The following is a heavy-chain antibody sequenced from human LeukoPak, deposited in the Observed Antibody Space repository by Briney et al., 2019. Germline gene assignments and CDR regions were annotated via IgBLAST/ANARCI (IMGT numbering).Heavy chain of an antibody. CDR1: DGSISSYY. V-gene: IGHV4-59*08. J-gene: IGHJ4*02. CDR3: ARHFAYSSSSYFDY. Sequence: PSETLSLTCTVFDGSISSYYCSWIRQPPGKGLEWIGYVYYTGSTNYNPSLKSRVTMFEDKSKNQFSLRLYSVTVADTAVYDCARHFAYSSSSYFDYWGQGSLVTVSS. D-gene: IGHD6-6*01. CDR2: VYYTGST.